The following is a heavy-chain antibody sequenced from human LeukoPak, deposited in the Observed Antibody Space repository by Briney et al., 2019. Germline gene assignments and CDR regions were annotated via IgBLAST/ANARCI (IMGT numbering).Heavy chain of an antibody. J-gene: IGHJ4*02. D-gene: IGHD6-19*01. CDR1: GFTFSIYE. Sequence: GRSLRLSCAASGFTFSIYEMNWVRQAPGKGLEWVAYITSSGSIIYYADSVKGRFTISRDNAKNSLYLQMNSLRAEDTAVYYCTRTQYSSGWTFDYWGQGTLVTVFS. CDR2: ITSSGSII. V-gene: IGHV3-48*03. CDR3: TRTQYSSGWTFDY.